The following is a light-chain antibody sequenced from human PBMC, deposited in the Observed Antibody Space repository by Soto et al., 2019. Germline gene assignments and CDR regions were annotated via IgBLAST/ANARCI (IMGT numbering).Light chain of an antibody. CDR1: QTITTS. Sequence: DIPMTQSPSTLSASVGDGVTITCRASQTITTSLAWYQQKPGKAPKLLIYKASSLESGVPSRFSGSGSGTEFPLPMSSLQPDDFATYYCQQYDSYSVRTFGQGTKVEI. CDR3: QQYDSYSVRT. V-gene: IGKV1-5*03. CDR2: KAS. J-gene: IGKJ1*01.